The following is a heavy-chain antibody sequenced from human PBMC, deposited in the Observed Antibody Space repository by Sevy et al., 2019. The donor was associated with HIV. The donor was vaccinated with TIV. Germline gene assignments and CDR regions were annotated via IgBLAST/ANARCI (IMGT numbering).Heavy chain of an antibody. CDR2: ASSDGSYT. V-gene: IGHV3-30*03. CDR3: ARDGGYSPNWDIDY. J-gene: IGHJ4*02. CDR1: GFTFSTYG. D-gene: IGHD1-1*01. Sequence: RGSLRLSCAASGFTFSTYGMHWVRQAPGKGLEWVAVASSDGSYTSYADSVKGRFTISRDNSRNTLYLQINNLRAGDTAVYYCARDGGYSPNWDIDYWGQGILLTVSS.